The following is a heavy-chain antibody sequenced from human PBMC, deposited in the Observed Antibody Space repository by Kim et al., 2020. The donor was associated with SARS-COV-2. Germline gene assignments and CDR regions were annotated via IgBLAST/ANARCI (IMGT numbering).Heavy chain of an antibody. J-gene: IGHJ6*02. CDR1: GVSISSRLHS. CDR2: LYYDGSA. Sequence: SETLSLTCTVSGVSISSRLHSWGWVRQPPGKGLEWIGNLYYDGSAYYNPSLESRVTISVDTSKSQFSLNLNSMTAADTAVYYCVTNTGDAWGQGTSVTVSS. CDR3: VTNTGDA. V-gene: IGHV4-39*01.